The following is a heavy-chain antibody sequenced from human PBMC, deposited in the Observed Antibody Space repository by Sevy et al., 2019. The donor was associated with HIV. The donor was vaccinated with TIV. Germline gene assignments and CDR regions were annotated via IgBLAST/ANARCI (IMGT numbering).Heavy chain of an antibody. CDR3: AREGCTRPHDY. CDR1: GFNFNIYS. V-gene: IGHV3-23*01. D-gene: IGHD2-8*01. CDR2: LSFGCGKI. Sequence: GESLKISCAVSGFNFNIYSMSWVRQAPGKGLEWVSTLSFGCGKINYADSVKGRFIISRDDSKNTLYLQMKSLRAEDTAVYFCAREGCTRPHDYWGQGTLVTVSS. J-gene: IGHJ4*02.